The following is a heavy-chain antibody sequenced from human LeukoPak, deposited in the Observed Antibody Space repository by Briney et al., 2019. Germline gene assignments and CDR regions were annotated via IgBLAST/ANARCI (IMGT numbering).Heavy chain of an antibody. J-gene: IGHJ4*02. CDR3: ARDRTFAPFDY. CDR1: GGSFSGYY. CDR2: INHSGST. V-gene: IGHV4-34*01. Sequence: PSETLSLTCAVYGGSFSGYYWSWIRQPPGKGLEWIGEINHSGSTNYNPSLKSRVTISVDTSKNQFSLKLSSVTAADTAVYYCARDRTFAPFDYWGQGTLVTVSS.